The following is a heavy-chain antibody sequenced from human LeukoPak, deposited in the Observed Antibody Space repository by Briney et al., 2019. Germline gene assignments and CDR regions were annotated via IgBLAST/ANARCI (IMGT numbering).Heavy chain of an antibody. D-gene: IGHD1-26*01. J-gene: IGHJ4*02. CDR1: GFRFSSYA. Sequence: GGSLRLSCAASGFRFSSYAMSWVRQARGKGLEWVSAISGSGVSTYYADSVKGRFTISRDNSKNTLYLQMNSLRAEDTAVYYCAKSRGSYYGYWGQGTLVTVSS. CDR3: AKSRGSYYGY. CDR2: ISGSGVST. V-gene: IGHV3-23*01.